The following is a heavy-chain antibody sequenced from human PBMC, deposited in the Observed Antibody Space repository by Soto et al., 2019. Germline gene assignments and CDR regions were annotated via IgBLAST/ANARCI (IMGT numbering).Heavy chain of an antibody. Sequence: ASVKVSCKASVYTFTSYAIHWVRQAPGQGLEWMGWINAGNGNTKFSQKFQGRVTITRDTSASTAYMELSSLRSEDTAVYYCARAPGAAIDYWGQGTLVTVSS. J-gene: IGHJ4*02. CDR2: INAGNGNT. V-gene: IGHV1-3*01. CDR1: VYTFTSYA. CDR3: ARAPGAAIDY.